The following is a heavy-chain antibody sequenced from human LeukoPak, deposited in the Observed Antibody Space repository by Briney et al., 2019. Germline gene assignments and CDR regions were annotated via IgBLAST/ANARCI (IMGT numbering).Heavy chain of an antibody. D-gene: IGHD6-19*01. J-gene: IGHJ3*02. CDR2: MNPNSGNT. V-gene: IGHV1-8*01. CDR3: ARVYSSGGYPMKGRDVFDI. Sequence: ASVKVSFKASGYTFTSYDINWVRQATGQGLEWMGWMNPNSGNTGYAQKFQGRVTMTRNTSISKAYMELSSIRSQDTAVYYYARVYSSGGYPMKGRDVFDIWAQGTMVSVFS. CDR1: GYTFTSYD.